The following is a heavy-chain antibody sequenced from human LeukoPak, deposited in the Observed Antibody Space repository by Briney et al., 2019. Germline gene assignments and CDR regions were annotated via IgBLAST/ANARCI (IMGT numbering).Heavy chain of an antibody. D-gene: IGHD3-10*01. J-gene: IGHJ4*02. Sequence: ASVKVSCKASGYTFTGHYMHWVRQAPGQGLEWMGWINPNSGGTYYAQKFQGRVTMTRDTSISTAYMELYRLRSDDTAVYYCARTILRGEDYWGQGTLVTVSS. V-gene: IGHV1-2*02. CDR3: ARTILRGEDY. CDR1: GYTFTGHY. CDR2: INPNSGGT.